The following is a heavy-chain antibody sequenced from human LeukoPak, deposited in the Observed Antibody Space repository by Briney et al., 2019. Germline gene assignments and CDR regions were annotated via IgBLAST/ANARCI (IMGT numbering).Heavy chain of an antibody. Sequence: GGSLRLSCAASGFTFSSYSMNWVRQAPGKGLEWVSYISSSSSTIYYADSVKGRFTISRDNAKNSLYLQMNSLRAEDTAVYYCARSREALHSSSWYPGDAFDIWGQGTMVTVSS. CDR2: ISSSSSTI. CDR3: ARSREALHSSSWYPGDAFDI. D-gene: IGHD6-13*01. J-gene: IGHJ3*02. V-gene: IGHV3-48*04. CDR1: GFTFSSYS.